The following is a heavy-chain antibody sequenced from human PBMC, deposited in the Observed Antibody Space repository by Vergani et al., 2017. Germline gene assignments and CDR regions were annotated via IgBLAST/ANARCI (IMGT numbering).Heavy chain of an antibody. CDR1: GFTFRFYA. V-gene: IGHV3-23*01. Sequence: EVQLLESGGGLVQPGGSLRLSCAASGFTFRFYAMSWVRQGPGKGLEWVSGISESGDTTYYADSVKGRFTISRDNSKNTQYLQMNSLRAEDTAVYYCAKDLPIDDSPADWGQGTLVTVSS. D-gene: IGHD3-22*01. J-gene: IGHJ4*02. CDR2: ISESGDTT. CDR3: AKDLPIDDSPAD.